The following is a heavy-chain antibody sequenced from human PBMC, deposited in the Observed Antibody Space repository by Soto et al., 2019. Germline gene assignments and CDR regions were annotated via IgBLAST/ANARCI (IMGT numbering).Heavy chain of an antibody. CDR1: GGYVTGDEDY. D-gene: IGHD5-18*01. CDR3: ATESGSTYGYFDH. CDR2: ISNSGST. Sequence: PLETQCLTYTVSGGYVTGDEDYWTWIRQSPGKGLEWIGYISNSGSTGYNPSLKTRLSMSVDRSKNQFTLRLTSVTAADTAVYFCATESGSTYGYFDHWGQGTQVTVSS. V-gene: IGHV4-30-4*01. J-gene: IGHJ4*02.